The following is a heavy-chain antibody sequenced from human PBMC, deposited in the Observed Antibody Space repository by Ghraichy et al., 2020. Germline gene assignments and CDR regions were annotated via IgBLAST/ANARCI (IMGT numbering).Heavy chain of an antibody. CDR1: GGSFRDYS. CDR3: ARATIRDGMDV. CDR2: VDHTGRT. D-gene: IGHD5-12*01. J-gene: IGHJ6*02. Sequence: SETLSLTCGVYGGSFRDYSWTWIRQPPGKGLEYVGEVDHTGRTDHNPSLRSRISMSVHTSSNQCSLKLTSVTAADAAVYYCARATIRDGMDVWGQGTTVIVSS. V-gene: IGHV4-34*01.